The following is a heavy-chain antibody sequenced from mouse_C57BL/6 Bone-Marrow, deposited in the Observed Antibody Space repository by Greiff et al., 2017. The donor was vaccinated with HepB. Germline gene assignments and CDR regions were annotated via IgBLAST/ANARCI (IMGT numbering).Heavy chain of an antibody. J-gene: IGHJ4*01. CDR1: GFTFSDYG. V-gene: IGHV5-15*01. CDR2: ISNLAYSI. D-gene: IGHD1-1*01. Sequence: EVHLVESGGGLVQPGGSLKLSCAASGFTFSDYGMAWVRQAPRKGPEWVAFISNLAYSIYYADTVTGRFTISRENAKNTLYLEMSSLRSEDTAMYYCARLYYGSSHYYAMDYWGQGTSVTVSS. CDR3: ARLYYGSSHYYAMDY.